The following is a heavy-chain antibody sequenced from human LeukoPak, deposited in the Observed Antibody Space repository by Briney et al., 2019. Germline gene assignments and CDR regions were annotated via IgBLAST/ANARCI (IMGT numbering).Heavy chain of an antibody. V-gene: IGHV3-21*01. CDR1: GLTFSRYA. CDR2: ISTSSTYI. D-gene: IGHD4-17*01. J-gene: IGHJ4*02. Sequence: PGGSLRLSCAVSGLTFSRYAMSWVRQAPGEGLEWVSSISTSSTYIYYADSVKGRFTISRDNAKNSLYLQMNSLRAEDTAVYYCARGGTVTTDYWGQGTLVTVSS. CDR3: ARGGTVTTDY.